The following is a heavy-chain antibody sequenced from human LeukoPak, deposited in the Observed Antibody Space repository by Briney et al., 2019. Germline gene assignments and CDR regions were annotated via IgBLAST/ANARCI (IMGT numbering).Heavy chain of an antibody. V-gene: IGHV3-30*18. CDR2: ISYDGSNK. CDR1: GFTFSSYG. J-gene: IGHJ4*02. CDR3: AKDTRRKDSGYDWKFDY. D-gene: IGHD5-12*01. Sequence: GGSLRLSCAASGFTFSSYGMHWVRQAPGKGLEWVAVISYDGSNKYYADSVKGRFTISRDNSKNTLYLQMNSLGAEDTAVYYCAKDTRRKDSGYDWKFDYWGQGTLVTVSS.